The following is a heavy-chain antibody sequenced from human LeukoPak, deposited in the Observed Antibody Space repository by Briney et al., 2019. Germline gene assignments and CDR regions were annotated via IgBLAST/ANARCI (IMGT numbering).Heavy chain of an antibody. J-gene: IGHJ4*02. CDR3: ARGGDYARSYYFDY. CDR1: GGTFSSYA. D-gene: IGHD4-17*01. CDR2: MNPNSGNT. V-gene: IGHV1-8*03. Sequence: ASVKVSCKASGGTFSSYAISWVRQAPGQGLEWMGWMNPNSGNTGYAQKFQGRVTITRNTSISTAYMELSSLRSEDTAVYYCARGGDYARSYYFDYWGQGTLVTVSS.